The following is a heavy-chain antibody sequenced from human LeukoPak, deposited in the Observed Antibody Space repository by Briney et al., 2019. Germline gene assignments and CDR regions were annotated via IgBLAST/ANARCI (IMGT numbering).Heavy chain of an antibody. CDR3: GRDSGSYGNDY. CDR1: GGSISSSGYY. D-gene: IGHD1-26*01. Sequence: SETLSLTCAVSGGSISSSGYYWGWVRQPPGKGLEWVGSIYYGGSTFYNPSLKSRVTISVDTSKDQFSLKLSSVTAADTAVYYCGRDSGSYGNDYWGQGTLVTVSS. V-gene: IGHV4-39*01. J-gene: IGHJ4*02. CDR2: IYYGGST.